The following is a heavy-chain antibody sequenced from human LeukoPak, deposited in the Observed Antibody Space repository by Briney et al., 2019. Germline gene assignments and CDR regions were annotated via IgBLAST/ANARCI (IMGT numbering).Heavy chain of an antibody. CDR2: ISSSSSYI. V-gene: IGHV3-21*01. CDR1: GFTFSSYT. J-gene: IGHJ4*02. Sequence: GGSLRLSCATSGFTFSSYTMNWVRQAPGKGLEWVSSISSSSSYIYYADSVKGRFTISRDNAKNSLYLQMNSLRAEDTALYYCASGVAGNFDYWGQGTLVTVSS. D-gene: IGHD6-19*01. CDR3: ASGVAGNFDY.